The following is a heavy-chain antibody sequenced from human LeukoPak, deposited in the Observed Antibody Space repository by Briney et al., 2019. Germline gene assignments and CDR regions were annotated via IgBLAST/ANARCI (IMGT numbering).Heavy chain of an antibody. CDR3: AKAYYTVTLEY. Sequence: GGSLRLSCAASGFTFSSYWMHWVRQAPGKGLVWVSLIKSDGRSTSYADSVKGRFTISRDNAKKTLYLQMNSLRAEDTAVYYCAKAYYTVTLEYGGQGTLVTVSS. CDR1: GFTFSSYW. V-gene: IGHV3-74*01. J-gene: IGHJ4*02. CDR2: IKSDGRST. D-gene: IGHD4-17*01.